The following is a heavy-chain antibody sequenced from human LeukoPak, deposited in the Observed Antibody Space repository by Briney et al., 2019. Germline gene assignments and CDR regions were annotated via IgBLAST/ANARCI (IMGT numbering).Heavy chain of an antibody. CDR3: AKDYSSSLTNWFDP. CDR1: GFTFSSYA. V-gene: IGHV3-23*01. J-gene: IGHJ5*02. Sequence: GRSLRLSCAASGFTFSSYAMSWVRQAPGKGLEWVSGISGGGGSTYYADSVKGRFTISRDNSKNTLYLQMNSLRAEDTAVYYCAKDYSSSLTNWFDPWGQGTLVTVPS. CDR2: ISGGGGST. D-gene: IGHD6-6*01.